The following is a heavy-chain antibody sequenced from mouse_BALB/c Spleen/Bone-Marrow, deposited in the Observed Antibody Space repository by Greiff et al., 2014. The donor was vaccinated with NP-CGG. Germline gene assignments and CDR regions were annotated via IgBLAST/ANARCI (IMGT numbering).Heavy chain of an antibody. CDR3: TRSELRRGGYALDY. CDR2: ISPSNGRS. J-gene: IGHJ4*01. V-gene: IGHV1S81*02. Sequence: VQLQQSRAELVKPGASVKLSCKASGYSFTSYWMHWVKQRPGQGLEWIGEISPSNGRSNYNEKFKSKATLTVDKSSSTAYMQLSGLASEDSAVYYCTRSELRRGGYALDYWGLGTSVTASS. D-gene: IGHD2-12*01. CDR1: GYSFTSYW.